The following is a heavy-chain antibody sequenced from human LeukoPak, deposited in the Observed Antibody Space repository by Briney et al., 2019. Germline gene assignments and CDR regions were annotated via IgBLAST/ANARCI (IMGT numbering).Heavy chain of an antibody. J-gene: IGHJ4*02. CDR2: INPNSGGT. Sequence: ASVKVSCKASGYTFTGYYMHWVRQAPGQGLEWMGWINPNSGGTNCAQKFQGRVTMTRDTSISTAYMELSRLRSDDTAVYYCARYEVFRYYFDYWGQGTLVTVSS. D-gene: IGHD2-21*01. CDR3: ARYEVFRYYFDY. V-gene: IGHV1-2*02. CDR1: GYTFTGYY.